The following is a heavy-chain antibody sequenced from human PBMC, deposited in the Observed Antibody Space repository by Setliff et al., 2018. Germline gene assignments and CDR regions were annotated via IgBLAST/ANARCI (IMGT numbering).Heavy chain of an antibody. V-gene: IGHV4-61*09. CDR3: AKEYVVISFVRNTHQHYGMDV. J-gene: IGHJ6*02. D-gene: IGHD2-21*01. Sequence: PSETLSLTCSVSGASLSSGSYYWSWIRRPAGKGPEWIGHIYTSGATNYSPSLKSRVSISADTSKNVLYLRLTSVTAADTAVYYCAKEYVVISFVRNTHQHYGMDVWGQGTTVTAP. CDR2: IYTSGAT. CDR1: GASLSSGSYY.